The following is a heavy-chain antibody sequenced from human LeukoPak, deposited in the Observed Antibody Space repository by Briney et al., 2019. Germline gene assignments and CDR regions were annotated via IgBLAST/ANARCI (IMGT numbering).Heavy chain of an antibody. Sequence: GGSRRLSCAASGFTLSNYWMHWVRQAPGKGLVWVSRINADGSSASYADSVKGRFTISRDNAKNTLYLQMNSLRAEDTAMYYCARAPNGVYCTSSSCHLDYWGQGTLVTVSS. CDR1: GFTLSNYW. CDR3: ARAPNGVYCTSSSCHLDY. J-gene: IGHJ4*02. V-gene: IGHV3-74*01. D-gene: IGHD2-2*01. CDR2: INADGSSA.